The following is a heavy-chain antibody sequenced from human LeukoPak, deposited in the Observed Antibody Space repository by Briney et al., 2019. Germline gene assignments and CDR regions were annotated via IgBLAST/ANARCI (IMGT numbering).Heavy chain of an antibody. J-gene: IGHJ4*02. CDR3: AKDLRWLTDY. V-gene: IGHV3-30*18. CDR1: GFTFSSYG. D-gene: IGHD6-19*01. Sequence: GGSLRLSCAASGFTFSSYGMHWVRQAPGKGLEWVAVISYDGSNKYYADSVKGRFTISRDNSKNTLYLQMNSLRAEDTAVYCCAKDLRWLTDYWGQGTLVTVSS. CDR2: ISYDGSNK.